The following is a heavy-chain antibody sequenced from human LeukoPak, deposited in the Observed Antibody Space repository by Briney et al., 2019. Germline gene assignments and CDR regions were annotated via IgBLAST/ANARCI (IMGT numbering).Heavy chain of an antibody. CDR2: IIPIFGTA. J-gene: IGHJ4*02. CDR1: GGIFSSYA. D-gene: IGHD3-22*01. CDR3: ARWSYDSSGYYMGHFDY. Sequence: ASVKVSCKASGGIFSSYAISWVRQAPGQGLEWMGGIIPIFGTANYAQKFQGRVTITTDESTSTAYMELSSLRSEDTAVYYCARWSYDSSGYYMGHFDYWGQGTLVTVSS. V-gene: IGHV1-69*05.